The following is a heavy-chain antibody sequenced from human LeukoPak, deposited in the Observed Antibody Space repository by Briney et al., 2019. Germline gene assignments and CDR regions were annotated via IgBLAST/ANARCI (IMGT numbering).Heavy chain of an antibody. J-gene: IGHJ4*02. V-gene: IGHV3-30*04. CDR2: ISYDGSNK. Sequence: GGSLRLSCAASGFTFSSYAMHWVRQPPGNGLEWVAVISYDGSNKYYADSVKGRFTISRDNSKNTLYLQMNSLRAEDTAVYYCARGNSQPRGYSYGPRGYYFDYWGQGTLVTVSS. CDR3: ARGNSQPRGYSYGPRGYYFDY. CDR1: GFTFSSYA. D-gene: IGHD5-18*01.